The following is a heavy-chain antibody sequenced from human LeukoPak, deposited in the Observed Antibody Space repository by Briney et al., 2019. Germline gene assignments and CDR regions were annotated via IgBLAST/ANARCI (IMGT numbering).Heavy chain of an antibody. V-gene: IGHV4-34*01. CDR1: GGSFSGYY. CDR3: ARVRIAALVRGTTYYYGMDV. D-gene: IGHD6-6*01. J-gene: IGHJ6*02. CDR2: INHSGST. Sequence: PSETLSLTCAVYGGSFSGYYWSWIRQPPGKGLEWIGEINHSGSTNYNPSLKSRVTISVDTSKNQFSLKLSSVTAADTAVYYCARVRIAALVRGTTYYYGMDVWGQGTTVTVSS.